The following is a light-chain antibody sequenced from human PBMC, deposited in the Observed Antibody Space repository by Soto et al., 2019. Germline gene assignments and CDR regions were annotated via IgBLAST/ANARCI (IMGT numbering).Light chain of an antibody. Sequence: QSALTQPASVSGSPGQSITISCTGTSSDVGGYNYVSWYLQHPGKAPKLMIYDVRNRPSGVSNRFSGSKSGNTASLTISGLQAEDEADYYCSSYTSSSTLYVFGTGTKLTVL. J-gene: IGLJ1*01. CDR3: SSYTSSSTLYV. CDR2: DVR. CDR1: SSDVGGYNY. V-gene: IGLV2-14*01.